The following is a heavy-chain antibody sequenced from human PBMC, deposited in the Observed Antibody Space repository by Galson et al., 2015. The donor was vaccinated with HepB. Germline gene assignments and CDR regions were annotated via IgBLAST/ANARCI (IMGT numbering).Heavy chain of an antibody. D-gene: IGHD6-13*01. CDR2: ISSSSSNI. V-gene: IGHV3-48*04. J-gene: IGHJ4*02. Sequence: SLRLSCAASGFTFSSYSMNWVRQAPGKGLEWVSYISSSSSNIYYADSVKGRFTVSRENAKNSLSLQMNSLRAEDTAVYYCARSHTTWYEVTDYWGQGTLVTVSS. CDR1: GFTFSSYS. CDR3: ARSHTTWYEVTDY.